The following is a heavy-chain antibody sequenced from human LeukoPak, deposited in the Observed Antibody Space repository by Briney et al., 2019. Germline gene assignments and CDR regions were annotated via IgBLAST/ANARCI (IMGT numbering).Heavy chain of an antibody. CDR2: ISYGGSNK. Sequence: QPGRSLRLSCAASGFTFSSYGMHWVRQAPGKGLEWVAVISYGGSNKYYADSVKGRFTISRDNSKNTLYLQMNSLRAEDTAVYYCAKEARRFMIVVVHYFDYWGQGTLVTVSS. D-gene: IGHD3-22*01. CDR1: GFTFSSYG. J-gene: IGHJ4*02. V-gene: IGHV3-30*18. CDR3: AKEARRFMIVVVHYFDY.